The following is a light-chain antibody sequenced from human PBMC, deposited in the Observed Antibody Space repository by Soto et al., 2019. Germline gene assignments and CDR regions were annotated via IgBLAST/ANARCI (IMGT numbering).Light chain of an antibody. J-gene: IGKJ1*01. CDR2: GAS. CDR3: QQYDNWPPWT. CDR1: QSVSSD. V-gene: IGKV3-15*01. Sequence: IVMTQSPATLSVSPGERATLSCRASQSVSSDLAWFQQKPGQAPRLLIYGASTRATGIPARFSGSGSGTEFTLTISSLQSEDFAVYHCQQYDNWPPWTFGQGTKVDIK.